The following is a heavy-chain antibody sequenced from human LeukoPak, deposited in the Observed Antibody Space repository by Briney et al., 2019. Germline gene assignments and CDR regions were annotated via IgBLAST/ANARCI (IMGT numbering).Heavy chain of an antibody. CDR3: ASSSD. Sequence: GGSLRLSCAASGFTFSSYSMNWVRQAPGKGLEWASSISSSSYIYYADSVKGRFTISRDNAKNSLYLQMNSLRAEDTAVYYCASSSDWGQGTLVTVSS. CDR1: GFTFSSYS. J-gene: IGHJ4*02. CDR2: ISSSSYI. V-gene: IGHV3-21*01.